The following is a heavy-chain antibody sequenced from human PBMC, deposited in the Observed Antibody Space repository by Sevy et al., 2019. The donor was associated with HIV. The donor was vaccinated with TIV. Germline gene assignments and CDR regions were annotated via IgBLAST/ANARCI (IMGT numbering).Heavy chain of an antibody. Sequence: GGSLRLSCAASGFTFRSYWMHWVRQAPGKGLEWVATISLDGGNQHYADSVRGRFTISRDNSQNALFLQMNSLRPDDTALYYCALERLSSNVAEYFQNWGQGALVTVSS. D-gene: IGHD1-1*01. CDR1: GFTFRSYW. V-gene: IGHV3-30-3*01. CDR2: ISLDGGNQ. J-gene: IGHJ1*01. CDR3: ALERLSSNVAEYFQN.